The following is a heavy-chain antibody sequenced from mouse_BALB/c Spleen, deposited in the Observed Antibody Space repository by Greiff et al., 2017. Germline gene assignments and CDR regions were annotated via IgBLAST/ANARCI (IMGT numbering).Heavy chain of an antibody. CDR1: GYAFTSYN. CDR3: ARRAYYDYDLGYAMDY. CDR2: IDPYNGGT. J-gene: IGHJ4*01. D-gene: IGHD2-4*01. Sequence: EVKLVESGPELVKPGASVKVSCKASGYAFTSYNMYWVKQSHGKSLEWIGYIDPYNGGTSYNQKFKGKATLTVDKSSSTAYMHLNSLTSEDSAVYYCARRAYYDYDLGYAMDYWGQGTSVTVSS. V-gene: IGHV1S135*01.